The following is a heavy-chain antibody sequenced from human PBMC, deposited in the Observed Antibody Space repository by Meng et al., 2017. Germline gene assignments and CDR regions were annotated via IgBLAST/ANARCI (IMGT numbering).Heavy chain of an antibody. CDR3: TRDGYSDCSRTCFFDY. Sequence: LVQSGSELTKPGDYEKVAYKASEYTLTSYTINWLQQAPGQRLHGMGLIDTKTGNPTYVQAFTGRLVYSLDTSVSTAYLQIIDLKADSTAVYYCTRDGYSDCSRTCFFDYWGQGTLVTVSS. CDR2: IDTKTGNP. D-gene: IGHD2-2*01. CDR1: EYTLTSYT. J-gene: IGHJ4*02. V-gene: IGHV7-4-1*02.